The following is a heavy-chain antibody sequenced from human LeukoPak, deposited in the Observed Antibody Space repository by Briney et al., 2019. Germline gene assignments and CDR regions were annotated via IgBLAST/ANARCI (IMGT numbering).Heavy chain of an antibody. Sequence: GGSLRLSCAASGFTFSSYAMSWVRQAPGKGLEWVSAISGSGGSTYYADSVKGRSTISRDDSKSIAYLQMNSLKTEDTAVYYYTRGEWELARCWGQGTLVTVSS. J-gene: IGHJ4*02. D-gene: IGHD1-26*01. V-gene: IGHV3-23*01. CDR2: ISGSGGST. CDR1: GFTFSSYA. CDR3: TRGEWELARC.